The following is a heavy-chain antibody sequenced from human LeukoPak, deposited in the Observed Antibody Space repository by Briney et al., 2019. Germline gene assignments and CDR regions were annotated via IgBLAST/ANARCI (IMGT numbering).Heavy chain of an antibody. Sequence: PSETLSLNCTVSGGPLTGYYWTWLRQTAGKKLEWFGRIYVTGATTYNPSLMSRVTTSLDSSKNELSLNLPYVTAADPASYFCARDGQIAWGGVISWLDPWGPGSLVIVSS. J-gene: IGHJ5*02. CDR2: IYVTGAT. V-gene: IGHV4-4*07. D-gene: IGHD3-16*02. CDR1: GGPLTGYY. CDR3: ARDGQIAWGGVISWLDP.